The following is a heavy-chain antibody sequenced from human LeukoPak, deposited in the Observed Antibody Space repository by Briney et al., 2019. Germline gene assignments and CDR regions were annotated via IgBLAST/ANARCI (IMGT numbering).Heavy chain of an antibody. CDR3: ARDLRLKELAYCGGDCLDY. Sequence: PGGSLRLSCAASGFTFSSYGMHWVRQAPGKGLEWVAVISYDGSNKYYADSVKGRFTISRDNSKNTLYLQMGSLRAEDMAVYYCARDLRLKELAYCGGDCLDYWGQGTLVTVSS. D-gene: IGHD2-21*02. J-gene: IGHJ4*02. CDR2: ISYDGSNK. V-gene: IGHV3-30*03. CDR1: GFTFSSYG.